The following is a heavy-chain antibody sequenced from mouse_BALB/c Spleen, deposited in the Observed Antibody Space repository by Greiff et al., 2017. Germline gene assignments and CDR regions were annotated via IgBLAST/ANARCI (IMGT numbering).Heavy chain of an antibody. CDR2: INPSNGRT. CDR3: ARFLYGNWFAY. CDR1: GYTFTSYW. Sequence: QVQLQQPGAELVKPGASVKLSCKASGYTFTSYWMHWVKQRPGQGLEWIGEINPSNGRTNYNEKFKSKATLTVDKSSSTAYMQLSSLTSEDSAVYYCARFLYGNWFAYWGQGTRVTGSA. V-gene: IGHV1S81*02. J-gene: IGHJ3*01. D-gene: IGHD2-1*01.